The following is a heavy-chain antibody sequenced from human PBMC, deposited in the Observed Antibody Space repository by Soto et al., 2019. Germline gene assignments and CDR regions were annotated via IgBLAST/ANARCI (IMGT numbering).Heavy chain of an antibody. J-gene: IGHJ3*02. CDR1: GFTFSSYS. Sequence: GGSLRLSCAASGFTFSSYSMNWVRQAPGKGLEWVSYISSSSSTIYYADSVKGRFTISRDNAKNSLYLQMNSLRAEDTAVYYCARDEGFRKRRGFGAFDIWGQGTMVTVSS. D-gene: IGHD3-16*01. CDR3: ARDEGFRKRRGFGAFDI. V-gene: IGHV3-48*01. CDR2: ISSSSSTI.